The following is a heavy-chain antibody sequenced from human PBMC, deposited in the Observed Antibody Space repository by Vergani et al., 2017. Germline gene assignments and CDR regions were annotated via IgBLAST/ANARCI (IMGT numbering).Heavy chain of an antibody. CDR1: GGTFSSYG. CDR3: ARDSLGHELRYFDWFSIDY. D-gene: IGHD3-9*01. J-gene: IGHJ4*02. V-gene: IGHV1-69*06. Sequence: QVQLVQSGTEVKKPGSSVKVSCKASGGTFSSYGISWVRQAPGQGLEWMGGIIPMFGTANYAQKFQGRVTITADKSTSTAYMELSSLRSEDTAVYYCARDSLGHELRYFDWFSIDYWGQGTLVTVSS. CDR2: IIPMFGTA.